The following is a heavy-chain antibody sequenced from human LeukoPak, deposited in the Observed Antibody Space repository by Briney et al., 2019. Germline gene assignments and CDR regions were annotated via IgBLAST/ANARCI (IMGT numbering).Heavy chain of an antibody. CDR1: GFTFNTYT. CDR2: LSSGSDSI. J-gene: IGHJ4*02. V-gene: IGHV3-48*04. Sequence: GGSLRLSCAASGFTFNTYTMNWVRQAPGKGLEWISYLSSGSDSIFYADSVKGRFTISRDNAKNSLYLQMNSLRAEDTAVYYCGKGRSMFGELSGDYWGQGTLVTVSS. D-gene: IGHD3-10*02. CDR3: GKGRSMFGELSGDY.